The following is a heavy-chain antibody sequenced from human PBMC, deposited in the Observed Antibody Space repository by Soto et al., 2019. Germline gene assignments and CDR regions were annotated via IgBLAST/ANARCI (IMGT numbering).Heavy chain of an antibody. J-gene: IGHJ6*02. Sequence: WETLSLTCTVSGGSISSYYWSWIRQPPGKGLEWIGYIYYSGSTNYNPSLKSRVTAYLQWSSLKASDTAMYYCARHVGSGSYYPYYYYGMDVWGQGTTVTVSS. D-gene: IGHD1-26*01. V-gene: IGHV4-59*01. CDR2: IYYSGST. CDR3: YPYYYYGMDV. CDR1: GGSISSYY.